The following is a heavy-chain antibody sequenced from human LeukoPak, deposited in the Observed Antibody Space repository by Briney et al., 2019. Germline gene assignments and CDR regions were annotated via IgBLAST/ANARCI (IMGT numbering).Heavy chain of an antibody. CDR2: ISYDGSNK. J-gene: IGHJ6*02. Sequence: GRSLRLSCAASGFTFSSYGMHWVRQAPGKGLEWVAVISYDGSNKYYADSVKGRFTISRDNSKNTLYLQMNSLRAEDTAVYYCAKDLWFGELRAMNVWGQGTTVTVSS. CDR1: GFTFSSYG. V-gene: IGHV3-30*18. D-gene: IGHD3-10*01. CDR3: AKDLWFGELRAMNV.